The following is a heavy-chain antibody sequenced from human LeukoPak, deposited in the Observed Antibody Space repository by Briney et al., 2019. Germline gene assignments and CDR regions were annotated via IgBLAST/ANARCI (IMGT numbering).Heavy chain of an antibody. CDR2: IRSDGNNK. D-gene: IGHD3-22*01. V-gene: IGHV3-30*02. CDR3: ARVTVPLVVITAGGFDY. CDR1: GFTFSTYG. J-gene: IGHJ4*02. Sequence: GESLRLSCAVSGFTFSTYGMHWVRQAPGKGLEWEAFIRSDGNNKYYADSVKVRFTISRDNSKNTLYLQMNSLRTEDTAVYYCARVTVPLVVITAGGFDYWGQGTLVTVSS.